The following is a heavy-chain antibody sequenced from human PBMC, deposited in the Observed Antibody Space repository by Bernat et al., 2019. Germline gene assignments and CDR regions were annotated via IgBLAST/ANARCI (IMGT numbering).Heavy chain of an antibody. CDR3: APSQTPTDDWFDP. CDR1: GYTFTSYY. CDR2: INPSGGST. Sequence: QVQLVQSGAEVKKPGASVKVSCKASGYTFTSYYMHWVRQAPGQGLEWMGIINPSGGSTSYAQKFQGRVTMTRDTSTSTVYMELSSLRSEDTAVYYCAPSQTPTDDWFDPWGQGTLVTVSS. V-gene: IGHV1-46*03. J-gene: IGHJ5*02.